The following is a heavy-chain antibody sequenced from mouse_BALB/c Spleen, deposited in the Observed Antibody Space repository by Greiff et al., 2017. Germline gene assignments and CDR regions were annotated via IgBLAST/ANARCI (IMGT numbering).Heavy chain of an antibody. Sequence: QVQLKESGAELVRSGASVKMSCKASGYTFTSYNMHWVKQTPGQGLEWIGYIYPGNGGTNYNQKFKGKATLTADTSSSTAYMQISSLTSEDSAVYFCARDYYGSSLAYWGQGTLVTVSA. V-gene: IGHV1-12*01. CDR2: IYPGNGGT. CDR1: GYTFTSYN. CDR3: ARDYYGSSLAY. D-gene: IGHD1-1*01. J-gene: IGHJ3*01.